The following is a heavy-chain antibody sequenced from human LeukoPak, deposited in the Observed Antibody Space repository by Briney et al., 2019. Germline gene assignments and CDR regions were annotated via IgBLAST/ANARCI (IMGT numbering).Heavy chain of an antibody. CDR1: GYTFTSYD. V-gene: IGHV1-8*03. J-gene: IGHJ5*02. CDR2: MNPNSGNT. Sequence: ASVKVSCKASGYTFTSYDINWVRQATGQGLEWMGWMNPNSGNTGYAQKFRGRVTITRNTSISTAYMELSSLRSEDTAVYYCARGRRKYSSSSVNWFDPWGQGTLVTVSS. D-gene: IGHD6-6*01. CDR3: ARGRRKYSSSSVNWFDP.